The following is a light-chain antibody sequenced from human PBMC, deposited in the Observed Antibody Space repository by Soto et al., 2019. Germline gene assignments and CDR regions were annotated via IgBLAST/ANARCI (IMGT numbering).Light chain of an antibody. V-gene: IGLV1-44*01. CDR2: RNN. J-gene: IGLJ1*01. CDR3: AACDVSLKGYV. CDR1: SSNIGSNT. Sequence: QSVLTQPPSTSGTPGQRVTISCSGSSSNIGSNTVNWYQQLPGTAPKLLIYRNNQRPSGVPDRFSGSKSGTSASLAISGLQSEYEAYYYCAACDVSLKGYVFATGTKLTVL.